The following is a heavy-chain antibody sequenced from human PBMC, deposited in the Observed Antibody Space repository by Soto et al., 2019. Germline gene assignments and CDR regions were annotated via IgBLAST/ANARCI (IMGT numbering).Heavy chain of an antibody. D-gene: IGHD5-12*01. CDR2: ISGSGGST. CDR3: AIVATIQGSYYFDH. Sequence: FSSYAMSWVRQAPGKGLEWVSAISGSGGSTYYADSVKGRFTISRDNSKNTLYLQMNSLRAEDTAVYYRAIVATIQGSYYFDHWGQGTLVNVSS. J-gene: IGHJ4*01. CDR1: FSSYA. V-gene: IGHV3-23*01.